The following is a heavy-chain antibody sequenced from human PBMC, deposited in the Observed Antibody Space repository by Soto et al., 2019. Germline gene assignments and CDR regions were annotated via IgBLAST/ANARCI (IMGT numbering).Heavy chain of an antibody. Sequence: PSQTLSLTCAISGDSVSSNSAAWNWIRQSPSRGLEWLGRTYYRSKWYSDYAISLESRITFNPDTSKNQVSLQLNSVTPEDTAVYYCAGLDSSAYYHAFDIWGQGTMVTVSS. CDR1: GDSVSSNSAA. CDR2: TYYRSKWYS. CDR3: AGLDSSAYYHAFDI. J-gene: IGHJ3*02. D-gene: IGHD3-22*01. V-gene: IGHV6-1*01.